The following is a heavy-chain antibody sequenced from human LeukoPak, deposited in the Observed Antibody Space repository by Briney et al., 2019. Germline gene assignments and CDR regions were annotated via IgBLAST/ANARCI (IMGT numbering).Heavy chain of an antibody. CDR3: ARHISGSYIRVAFDI. V-gene: IGHV4-39*01. CDR2: IYYTGST. D-gene: IGHD1-26*01. CDR1: DGSISISTYY. J-gene: IGHJ3*02. Sequence: ASETLSLTCTVSDGSISISTYYWGWIRQPPGKGLAWIGSIYYTGSTYYNPSLKSRVTISVDTSKNQFSLKLNSVTAADTAVYYCARHISGSYIRVAFDIWGQGTMVIVSS.